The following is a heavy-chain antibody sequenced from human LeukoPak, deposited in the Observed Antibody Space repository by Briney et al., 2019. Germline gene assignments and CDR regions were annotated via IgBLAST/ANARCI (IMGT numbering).Heavy chain of an antibody. Sequence: PGGSLRLSCAASGFTFDDYAMHWVRQAPGKGLEWVSGISWNSGSIGYADSVKGRFTISRDNAKNSLYLQMNSLRAEDTALYYCAKDRDSSGYYYDYWGQGTLVTVSS. V-gene: IGHV3-9*01. CDR1: GFTFDDYA. D-gene: IGHD3-22*01. CDR3: AKDRDSSGYYYDY. J-gene: IGHJ4*02. CDR2: ISWNSGSI.